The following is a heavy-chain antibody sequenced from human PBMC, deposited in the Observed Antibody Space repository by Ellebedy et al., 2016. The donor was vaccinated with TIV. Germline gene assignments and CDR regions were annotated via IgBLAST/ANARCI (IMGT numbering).Heavy chain of an antibody. CDR3: ARRGSYGYHADQINPWYES. Sequence: GGSLRLSCLASGFSFRSYWMSWIRQAPGKGLEWVANLRHDGVEKYYVASVKGRFTISRDNAKNSLYLQMNGLSDEETDFYYCARRGSYGYHADQINPWYESWGQGTLVTVSS. CDR2: LRHDGVEK. D-gene: IGHD3-10*01. V-gene: IGHV3-7*01. J-gene: IGHJ5*02. CDR1: GFSFRSYW.